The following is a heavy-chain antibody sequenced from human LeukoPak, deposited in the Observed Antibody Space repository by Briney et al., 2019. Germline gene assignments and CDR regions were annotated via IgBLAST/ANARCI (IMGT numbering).Heavy chain of an antibody. V-gene: IGHV2-5*02. D-gene: IGHD3-22*01. CDR2: IYWDDEK. CDR1: GFSLSTSGVG. J-gene: IGHJ6*03. Sequence: SGPTLVKPTQTLTLTCTFSGFSLSTSGVGVGWIRQPPGKALEWLALIYWDDEKRHSPSLKSRLTITKDTSKNQVVLTMTNMDPVDTATYYCAHSRGYYDSGGYFDYYYYMGVWGKGTTVTVSS. CDR3: AHSRGYYDSGGYFDYYYYMGV.